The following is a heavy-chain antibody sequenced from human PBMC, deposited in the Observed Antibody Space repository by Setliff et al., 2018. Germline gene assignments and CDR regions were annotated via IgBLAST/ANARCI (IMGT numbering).Heavy chain of an antibody. CDR2: IIHSGST. CDR1: GGSFSGYY. J-gene: IGHJ3*02. CDR3: ARVGRYLEWLFLFSVASDAFDI. V-gene: IGHV4-34*12. Sequence: SETLSLTCAVYGGSFSGYYWSWIRQPPGKRLEWIGEIIHSGSTNYNPSLKSRVTIPMDTSKNQFSLKVSSVTAADTAVYYCARVGRYLEWLFLFSVASDAFDIWGQGTMVTVSS. D-gene: IGHD3-3*01.